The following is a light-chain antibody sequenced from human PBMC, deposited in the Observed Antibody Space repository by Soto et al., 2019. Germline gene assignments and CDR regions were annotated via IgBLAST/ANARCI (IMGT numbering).Light chain of an antibody. V-gene: IGKV1-39*01. Sequence: DIQMTQSPSSPSASVGDRVTITCRASQSISSYLNWYQQKPGKAPKLLIYAASSLQSGVPSRFSGSGSGTDFTLTISSLQPEDFVTYYCQQSYSTPLTFGGGTKVEIK. CDR3: QQSYSTPLT. CDR2: AAS. J-gene: IGKJ4*01. CDR1: QSISSY.